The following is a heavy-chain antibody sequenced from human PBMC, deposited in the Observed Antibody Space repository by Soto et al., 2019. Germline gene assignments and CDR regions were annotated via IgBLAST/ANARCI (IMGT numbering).Heavy chain of an antibody. V-gene: IGHV4-31*03. CDR2: IYYSGCT. Sequence: PSETLSLTCTVSGGSISSGGYYWSWIRQHPGKGLEWIGYIYYSGCTYYNPSLKSRVTISVDTSKNQFSLKLSSVTAADTAVYYCARRKKPGYSYDYGMDVWGQGTTVTVSS. CDR1: GGSISSGGYY. J-gene: IGHJ6*02. CDR3: ARRKKPGYSYDYGMDV. D-gene: IGHD5-18*01.